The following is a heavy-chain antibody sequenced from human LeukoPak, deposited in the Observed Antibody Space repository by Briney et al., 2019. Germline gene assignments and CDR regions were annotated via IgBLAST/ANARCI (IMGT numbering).Heavy chain of an antibody. D-gene: IGHD3-22*01. Sequence: TVSCKGSGYSFSSYCIALVRQMPGKGLELMGIIYPGDSDTRYSPSFHDQVTISAYKSNSTAYLQFRSLKASDTALYYSARPDGSDYYYNDMDVWGQGTTVTVSS. CDR3: ARPDGSDYYYNDMDV. V-gene: IGHV5-51*01. CDR2: IYPGDSDT. J-gene: IGHJ6*02. CDR1: GYSFSSYC.